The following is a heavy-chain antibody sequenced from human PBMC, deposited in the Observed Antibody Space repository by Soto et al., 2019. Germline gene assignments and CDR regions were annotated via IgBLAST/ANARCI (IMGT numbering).Heavy chain of an antibody. Sequence: PGGSLRLSCAASGFTFSGYAMSWVRQAPGKGLEWVSAISGSGGSTYYADSVKGRFTISRDNSKNTLYLQMNSLRAEDTAVYYCAKNEDCSSTSCYDWFDPWGQGTLVTVSS. D-gene: IGHD2-2*01. V-gene: IGHV3-23*01. CDR2: ISGSGGST. CDR3: AKNEDCSSTSCYDWFDP. J-gene: IGHJ5*02. CDR1: GFTFSGYA.